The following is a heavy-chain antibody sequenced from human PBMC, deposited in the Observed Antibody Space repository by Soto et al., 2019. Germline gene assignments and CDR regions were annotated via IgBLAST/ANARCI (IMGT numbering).Heavy chain of an antibody. Sequence: SETLSLTCTVSGGSISSGDYYWSWIRQPPGKGLEWIGYIYYSGSTYYNQSLKSRVTISVDTSKKQYSLKLSSVTAADTDVNYCXXXXXGGXXPXXWPWGQXXXVXVS. D-gene: IGHD2-15*01. CDR3: XXXXXGGXXPXXWP. CDR1: GGSISSGDYY. CDR2: IYYSGST. V-gene: IGHV4-30-4*01. J-gene: IGHJ5*02.